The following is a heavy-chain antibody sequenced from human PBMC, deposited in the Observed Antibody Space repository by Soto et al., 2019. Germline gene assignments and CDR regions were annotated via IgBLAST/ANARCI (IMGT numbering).Heavy chain of an antibody. J-gene: IGHJ3*02. CDR2: IKQDGSEK. Sequence: EVQLEESGGGLVQPGGSLRLSCAASGFTFSSYWMSWVRQAPGKGLEWVANIKQDGSEKYYVDSVKGRFTISRDNAKNSLYLQMNSLRAEDTAVYYCARRAGGTFTDAFDIWGQGTMVTVSS. V-gene: IGHV3-7*01. D-gene: IGHD6-13*01. CDR3: ARRAGGTFTDAFDI. CDR1: GFTFSSYW.